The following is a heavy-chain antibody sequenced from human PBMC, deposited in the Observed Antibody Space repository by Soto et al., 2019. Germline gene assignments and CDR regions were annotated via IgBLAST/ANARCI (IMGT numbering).Heavy chain of an antibody. V-gene: IGHV4-4*02. CDR3: ATMGTPVTGLYYFDY. J-gene: IGHJ4*02. CDR2: ISYSGST. D-gene: IGHD4-17*01. Sequence: SETLSLTCAVSGGSISSSNWWSWVRQPPGKGLEWIGYISYSGSTNYNPSLKSRVSISVDTSKNQFSLDLSSVTAADTAVYYCATMGTPVTGLYYFDYWGQGTLVTVSS. CDR1: GGSISSSNW.